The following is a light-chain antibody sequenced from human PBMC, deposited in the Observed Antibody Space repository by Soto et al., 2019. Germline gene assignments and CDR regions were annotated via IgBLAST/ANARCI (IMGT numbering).Light chain of an antibody. CDR1: QSVSSN. Sequence: EIVMTQSPATLSVSPGERATLSCRASQSVSSNLAWYQQKPGQAPRLLIYGSSTRATGIPARFSGSGSGTDFPLTISSLHSEDFAVYSGRHYNTWLQYPFGQGTSWRSN. CDR2: GSS. J-gene: IGKJ2*01. V-gene: IGKV3-15*01. CDR3: RHYNTWLQYP.